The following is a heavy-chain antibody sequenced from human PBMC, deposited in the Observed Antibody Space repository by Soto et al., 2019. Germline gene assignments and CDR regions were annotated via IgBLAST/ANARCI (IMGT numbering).Heavy chain of an antibody. Sequence: SETLSLTCTVSGGSISSSSYSWGWIRQPPGKGLEWIGSIYYSGSTYYNPSLKSRVTISVDTSKNQFSLKLSSVTAADTAVYYCARHGSITMVRGVIIWGDYYYYGMEVWGQGTTVTVSS. V-gene: IGHV4-39*01. CDR3: ARHGSITMVRGVIIWGDYYYYGMEV. CDR2: IYYSGST. CDR1: GGSISSSSYS. J-gene: IGHJ6*02. D-gene: IGHD3-10*01.